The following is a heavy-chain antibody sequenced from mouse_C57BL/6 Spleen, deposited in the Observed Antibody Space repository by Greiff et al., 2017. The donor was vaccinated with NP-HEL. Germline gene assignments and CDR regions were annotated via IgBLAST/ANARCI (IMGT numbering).Heavy chain of an antibody. CDR1: GYTFTDYN. Sequence: EVQLQQSGPELVKPGASVKMSCKASGYTFTDYNMHWVKQSHGKSLEWIGYINPNNGGTSYNQKFKGKATLTVNKSSSTAYMAHRSLTSEDSAVYYCARGDGSSHWYFDVWGTGTTVTVSS. CDR2: INPNNGGT. J-gene: IGHJ1*03. D-gene: IGHD1-1*01. V-gene: IGHV1-22*01. CDR3: ARGDGSSHWYFDV.